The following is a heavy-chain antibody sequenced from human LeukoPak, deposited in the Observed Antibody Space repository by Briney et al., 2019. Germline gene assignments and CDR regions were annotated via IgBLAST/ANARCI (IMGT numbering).Heavy chain of an antibody. Sequence: PSETLSLTCTISDDSISNNRYFWAWIRQPPGKGLEWIGSINYSGRTYYNPSLKSRLTMSVDTAKRQFSLKLISVTAADTALYYCARDMEGSSWFRNLYYYYYMDVWGKGTTVTISS. CDR3: ARDMEGSSWFRNLYYYYYMDV. CDR1: DDSISNNRYF. J-gene: IGHJ6*03. D-gene: IGHD6-13*01. V-gene: IGHV4-39*07. CDR2: INYSGRT.